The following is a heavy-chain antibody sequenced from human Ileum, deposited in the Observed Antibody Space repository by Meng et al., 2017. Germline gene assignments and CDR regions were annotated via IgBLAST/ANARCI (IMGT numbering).Heavy chain of an antibody. V-gene: IGHV4-31*03. CDR2: IYHSGVT. Sequence: QVPLQGAGPGLVNPSQTLPPPCTFSGGSISGGHYFWSWIRQHPEKGLEWIGYIYHSGVTYYSPSLKSRLTISVDTSKNQFSLKLSSVTAADTAIYYCARGVVTYYDSSTLTWFDPWGQGALVTVSS. CDR1: GGSISGGHYF. J-gene: IGHJ5*02. D-gene: IGHD3-22*01. CDR3: ARGVVTYYDSSTLTWFDP.